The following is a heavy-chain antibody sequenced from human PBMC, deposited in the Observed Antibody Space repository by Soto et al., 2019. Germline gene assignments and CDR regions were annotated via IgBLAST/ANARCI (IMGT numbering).Heavy chain of an antibody. J-gene: IGHJ5*02. CDR3: ARTSGSPSYYDILTGYYSTTNWFDP. CDR1: GGSISSGGYY. D-gene: IGHD3-9*01. Sequence: SETLSLTCTVSGGSISSGGYYWSWIRQHPGKGLEWIGYIYYSGSTYYNPSLKSRVTISVDTSKNQFSLKLSSVTAADTAVYYCARTSGSPSYYDILTGYYSTTNWFDPWGQGTLVTVSS. V-gene: IGHV4-31*03. CDR2: IYYSGST.